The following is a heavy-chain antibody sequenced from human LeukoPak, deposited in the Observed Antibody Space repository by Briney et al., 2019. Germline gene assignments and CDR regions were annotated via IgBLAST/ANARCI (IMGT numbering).Heavy chain of an antibody. CDR1: GLTFSSYW. J-gene: IGHJ4*02. CDR2: INSDGSST. D-gene: IGHD2-15*01. V-gene: IGHV3-74*01. Sequence: PGGSLRLSCAASGLTFSSYWMHWVRQAPGKGLVWFSRINSDGSSTSYADSVKGRFTISRDNAKNTLYLQMNSLRAEDTAVYYCATLGIVVVVADSSYQDYWGQGTLVTVSS. CDR3: ATLGIVVVVADSSYQDY.